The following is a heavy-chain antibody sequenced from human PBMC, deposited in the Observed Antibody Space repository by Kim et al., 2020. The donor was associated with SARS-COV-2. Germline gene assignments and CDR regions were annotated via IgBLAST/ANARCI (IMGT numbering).Heavy chain of an antibody. CDR2: MSSDASRI. V-gene: IGHV3-48*01. CDR3: AIGRGDWTVDY. Sequence: GGSLRLSCAASEFTLSSYDMKWFRQAPGKGLEWLAYMSSDASRIHYEGSVEGRFTISRDSAKNSLYLQMNSLRGEDTAMYYCAIGRGDWTVDYWGQGTLVTVSS. D-gene: IGHD2-21*02. CDR1: EFTLSSYD. J-gene: IGHJ4*02.